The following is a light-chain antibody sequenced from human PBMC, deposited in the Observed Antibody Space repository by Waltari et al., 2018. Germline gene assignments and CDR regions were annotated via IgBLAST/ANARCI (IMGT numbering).Light chain of an antibody. Sequence: QSALTQPASVSGSPGQSITISCTGSNSDVGGYNFVSWYQQHPGKAPKLMIYDVSNRPSGVSHRFSGSKSGNTASLTISGLQPEDAADYYCNSYSTSSTFVFGTGTRVTVL. J-gene: IGLJ1*01. CDR2: DVS. CDR3: NSYSTSSTFV. V-gene: IGLV2-14*01. CDR1: NSDVGGYNF.